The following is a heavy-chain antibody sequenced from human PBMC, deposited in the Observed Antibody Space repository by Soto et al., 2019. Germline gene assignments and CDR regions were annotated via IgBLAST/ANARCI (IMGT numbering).Heavy chain of an antibody. Sequence: EVQLLESGGGLVQPGGSLRLSCAASGFTFSSYAMGWVRQAPGKGLAWVSVISVSGGSTYYADSVKGRFTISRDNSKNTLYLQMNSLRAEDTAVYYCAKSSGSYGNPYYGMDVWGQGTAVTVSS. CDR1: GFTFSSYA. CDR2: ISVSGGST. V-gene: IGHV3-23*01. D-gene: IGHD1-26*01. CDR3: AKSSGSYGNPYYGMDV. J-gene: IGHJ6*02.